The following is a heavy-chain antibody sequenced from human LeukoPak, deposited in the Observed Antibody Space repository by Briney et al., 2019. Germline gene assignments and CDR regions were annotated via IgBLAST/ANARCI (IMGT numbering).Heavy chain of an antibody. CDR1: GYSISSGYY. J-gene: IGHJ5*02. D-gene: IGHD3-22*01. V-gene: IGHV4-38-2*02. Sequence: SETLSLTCTVSGYSISSGYYCGWIRPPPGKGLEWIGSIYHSGSTYYNPSLKSRVTISVDTSKNQFSLKLSSVTAADTAVYSCARGVTMIGRLRFDPWGQGTLVTVSS. CDR2: IYHSGST. CDR3: ARGVTMIGRLRFDP.